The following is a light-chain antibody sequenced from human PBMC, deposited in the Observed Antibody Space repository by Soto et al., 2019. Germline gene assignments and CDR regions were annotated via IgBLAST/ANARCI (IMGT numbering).Light chain of an antibody. CDR3: QHYTSYYPA. CDR1: QSVTNW. Sequence: DIQMTQSPSSLSAFVGDRVTITCRASQSVTNWLAWYQQKPGKAPKLLISEASILENGVPSRLSGSGSGTEFTLTISSLQPEDSASYYCQHYTSYYPAFGQGTKVEI. CDR2: EAS. V-gene: IGKV1-5*01. J-gene: IGKJ1*01.